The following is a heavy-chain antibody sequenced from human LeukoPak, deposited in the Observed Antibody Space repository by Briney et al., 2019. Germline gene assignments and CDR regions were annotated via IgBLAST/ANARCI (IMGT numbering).Heavy chain of an antibody. CDR2: INPNSGGT. D-gene: IGHD3-10*01. J-gene: IGHJ4*02. CDR3: ASEGVISSSFDY. Sequence: ASVKVSCKASGYTFSDYYMHWVRQAPGQGLEWMGWINPNSGGTNYAQKFQGRVTMTRDTSISTAYMELSSLTSDGTAVYYCASEGVISSSFDYWGQGTLVTVSS. CDR1: GYTFSDYY. V-gene: IGHV1-2*02.